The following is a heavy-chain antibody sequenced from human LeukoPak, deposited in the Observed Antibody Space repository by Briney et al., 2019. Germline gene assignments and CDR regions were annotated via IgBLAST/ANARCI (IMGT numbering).Heavy chain of an antibody. J-gene: IGHJ3*01. CDR2: INNSGST. D-gene: IGHD3-10*01. CDR3: ARVGLWFGEGHAFHF. Sequence: PSETLSLTCAVYGASFSDSYWSWIRQSPEKGLEWIGEINNSGSTSYNPSLNSRVIMSVDRSKNQFSLRLTSVTAADTAVYYCARVGLWFGEGHAFHFWGQGTMVTVSS. CDR1: GASFSDSY. V-gene: IGHV4-34*01.